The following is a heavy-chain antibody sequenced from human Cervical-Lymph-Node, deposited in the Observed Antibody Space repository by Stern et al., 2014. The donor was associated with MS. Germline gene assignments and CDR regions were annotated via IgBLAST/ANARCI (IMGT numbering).Heavy chain of an antibody. CDR2: IIPIFGTA. D-gene: IGHD2-2*01. J-gene: IGHJ5*02. Sequence: VQLVQSGAEVKKPGSSVKVSCKASGGTFSSYAISWVRQAPGQGLEWMGGIIPIFGTANYAQKSQGRVQITADESTSTAYMELSSLRSEDTAVYYCARTIVVVPAAPPEVNGFDPWGQGTLVTVSS. CDR1: GGTFSSYA. CDR3: ARTIVVVPAAPPEVNGFDP. V-gene: IGHV1-69*01.